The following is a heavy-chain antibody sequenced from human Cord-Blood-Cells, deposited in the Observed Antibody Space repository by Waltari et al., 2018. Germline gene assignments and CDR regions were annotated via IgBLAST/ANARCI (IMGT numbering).Heavy chain of an antibody. V-gene: IGHV3-23*04. CDR1: GFTFSSYA. J-gene: IGHJ3*02. CDR2: ISGSGGST. D-gene: IGHD3-10*01. Sequence: EVQLVESGGGLVQPGGSLRLSCAASGFTFSSYAMSWVRQAPGKGLDGVSAISGSGGSTYYADSVKGRFTISRDNSKNTLYLQMNSLRAEDTAVYYCAKVFSGIWGAFDIWGQGTMVTVSS. CDR3: AKVFSGIWGAFDI.